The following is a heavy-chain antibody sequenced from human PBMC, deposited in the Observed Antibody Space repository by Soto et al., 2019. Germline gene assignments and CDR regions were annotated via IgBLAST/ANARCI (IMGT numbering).Heavy chain of an antibody. J-gene: IGHJ5*02. D-gene: IGHD5-12*01. CDR1: GFTFDDYA. V-gene: IGHV3-9*01. CDR2: ISWNSGSI. CDR3: AKDIGATIEAPNWFDP. Sequence: GGSLRLSCAASGFTFDDYAMHWVRQAPGKGLEWVSGISWNSGSIGYADSVKGRFTISRDNAKNSLYLQMNSLRAEDTALYYCAKDIGATIEAPNWFDPWGQGTLVTVSS.